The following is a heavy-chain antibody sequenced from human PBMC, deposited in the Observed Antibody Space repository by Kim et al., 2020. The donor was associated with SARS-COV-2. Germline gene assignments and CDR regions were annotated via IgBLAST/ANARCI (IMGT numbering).Heavy chain of an antibody. D-gene: IGHD6-19*01. V-gene: IGHV1-46*01. CDR1: GYTFTSYY. CDR3: ARSTHYSSGWYRDQYYYYGMDV. J-gene: IGHJ6*02. CDR2: INPSGGST. Sequence: ASVKVSCKASGYTFTSYYMHWVRQAPGQGLEWMGIINPSGGSTSYAQKFQGRVTMTRDTSTSTVYMELSSLRSEDTAVYYCARSTHYSSGWYRDQYYYYGMDVWGQGTTVTVSS.